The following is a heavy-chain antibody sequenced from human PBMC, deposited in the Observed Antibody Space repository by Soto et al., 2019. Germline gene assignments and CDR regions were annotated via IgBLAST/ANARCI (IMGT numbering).Heavy chain of an antibody. J-gene: IGHJ4*02. D-gene: IGHD4-17*01. Sequence: EVQLVESGGVVVQPGGSLRLSCAASGFTFDDYSMHWVRQAPGKGLEWVSLISWDGRSTYYADSVEGRFTISRDNSKNSLYLQMISLTTEDTAFYYCGKDGAVSDYTYLDYWGQGALVTVSS. V-gene: IGHV3-43*01. CDR2: ISWDGRST. CDR1: GFTFDDYS. CDR3: GKDGAVSDYTYLDY.